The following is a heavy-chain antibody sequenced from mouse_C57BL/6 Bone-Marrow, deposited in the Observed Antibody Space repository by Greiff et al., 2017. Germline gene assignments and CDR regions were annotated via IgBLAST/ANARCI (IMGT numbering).Heavy chain of an antibody. CDR1: GYSFTDYN. CDR3: AAPITTVVAGPFDY. D-gene: IGHD1-1*01. Sequence: VQLKESGPELVKPGASVKISCKASGYSFTDYNMNWVKQSNGKSLEWIGVINPNYGTTSYNQKFKGKATLTVDQSSSTAYMQLNSLTSEDSAVYYCAAPITTVVAGPFDYWGQGTTLTVSS. J-gene: IGHJ2*01. V-gene: IGHV1-39*01. CDR2: INPNYGTT.